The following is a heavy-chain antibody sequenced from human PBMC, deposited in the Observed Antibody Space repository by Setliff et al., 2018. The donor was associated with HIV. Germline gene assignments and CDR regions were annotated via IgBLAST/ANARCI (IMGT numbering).Heavy chain of an antibody. CDR3: ARRGPGGWFDP. CDR1: GYTFINSY. D-gene: IGHD3-16*01. V-gene: IGHV1-46*01. Sequence: ASVKVSCKASGYTFINSYMHWVRQAPGQGLEWMGIVSPTGSGFATTYAQKFQGRVTMTTGTSTSTVYMELSSLRSDDTAVYYCARRGPGGWFDPWGQGTLVTVSS. CDR2: VSPTGSGFAT. J-gene: IGHJ5*02.